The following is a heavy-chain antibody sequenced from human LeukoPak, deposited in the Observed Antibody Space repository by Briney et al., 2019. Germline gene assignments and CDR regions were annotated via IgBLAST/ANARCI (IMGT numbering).Heavy chain of an antibody. Sequence: SETLSLTCTVSGGSISSYYWSWIRQPPGKGLEGIGYIYYSGSTNYNPSLKSRVTISVDTSKNQFSLKLSSVTAADTAVYYCARGRPYYYDSSGPKSQNAFDIWGQGTMVTVSS. CDR3: ARGRPYYYDSSGPKSQNAFDI. CDR2: IYYSGST. J-gene: IGHJ3*02. V-gene: IGHV4-59*01. CDR1: GGSISSYY. D-gene: IGHD3-22*01.